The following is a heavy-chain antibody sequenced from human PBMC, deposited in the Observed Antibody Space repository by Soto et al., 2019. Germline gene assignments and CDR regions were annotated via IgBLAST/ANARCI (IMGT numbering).Heavy chain of an antibody. CDR1: GGSLNGYY. CDR2: INDSGSS. Sequence: SETLSLTCAVHGGSLNGYYWTWVRQPPGKGLEWIGEINDSGSSNYAPSLLSRVTISVDTSKSQFSLRLSSVTAAGTDIYFCAKRGSGSYYIAPNALDVWGQGTTVTVSS. V-gene: IGHV4-34*01. CDR3: AKRGSGSYYIAPNALDV. J-gene: IGHJ6*02. D-gene: IGHD3-10*01.